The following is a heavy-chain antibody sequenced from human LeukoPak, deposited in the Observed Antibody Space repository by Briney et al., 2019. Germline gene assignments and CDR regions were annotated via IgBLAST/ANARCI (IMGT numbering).Heavy chain of an antibody. J-gene: IGHJ4*02. Sequence: PGGSLRLSCAASGFTFSSYWMSWVRQAPGKGLEWVANIKQDGSEKYYVDSVKGRFTIYRDNAKNSLYLQMNSLRAEDTAVYYCARSIVGATGSVFYFDYWGQGTLVTVSS. CDR3: ARSIVGATGSVFYFDY. CDR1: GFTFSSYW. D-gene: IGHD1-26*01. V-gene: IGHV3-7*01. CDR2: IKQDGSEK.